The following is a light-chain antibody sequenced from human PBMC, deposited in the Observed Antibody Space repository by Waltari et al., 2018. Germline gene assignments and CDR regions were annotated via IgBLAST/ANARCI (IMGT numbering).Light chain of an antibody. CDR3: QQYVTFMWT. Sequence: DLQMTQSPSTLYASVGARVTITCRASQRISGWLAWYQQKPGKAPKLLIYKASTLESGVPSRFSGSGSGTEFTLTINSLQPDDFATYYCQQYVTFMWTFGQGTKVDI. J-gene: IGKJ1*01. CDR2: KAS. CDR1: QRISGW. V-gene: IGKV1-5*03.